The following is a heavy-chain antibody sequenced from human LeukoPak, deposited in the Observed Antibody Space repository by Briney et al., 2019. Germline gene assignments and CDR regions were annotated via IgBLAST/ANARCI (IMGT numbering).Heavy chain of an antibody. CDR3: ARVSSRRLPPTYSYDRRNYFDY. J-gene: IGHJ4*02. V-gene: IGHV4-34*01. CDR2: INHSGST. Sequence: SETLSLTCAVYGGSFSGYYWSWIRQPPGKGLEWIGEINHSGSTNYSPSLKSRVTISVDTSKNQSSLRLSSVTAADTAVYYCARVSSRRLPPTYSYDRRNYFDYWGQGTLVTVSS. CDR1: GGSFSGYY. D-gene: IGHD3-22*01.